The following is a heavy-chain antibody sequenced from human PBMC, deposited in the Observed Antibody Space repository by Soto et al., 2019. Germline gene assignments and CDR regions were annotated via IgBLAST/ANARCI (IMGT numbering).Heavy chain of an antibody. D-gene: IGHD3-10*01. CDR1: GGSISSSSYY. J-gene: IGHJ5*02. V-gene: IGHV4-39*01. CDR2: IYYSGST. CDR3: ARQFRLLWFGTPPNWFDP. Sequence: QLQLQESGPGLVKPSETLSLTCTVSGGSISSSSYYWGWIRQPPGKGLEWIGSIYYSGSTYYNPSLKSRVTISVDTSKNQFSLKLSSVTAADTAVYYCARQFRLLWFGTPPNWFDPWGQGTLVTVSS.